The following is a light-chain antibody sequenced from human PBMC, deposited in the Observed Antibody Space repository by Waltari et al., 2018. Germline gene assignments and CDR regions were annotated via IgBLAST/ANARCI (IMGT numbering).Light chain of an antibody. CDR2: DVN. CDR3: MSYTTSTTVI. Sequence: QSALTQPASVSGSPGQSITISCPGTSSDIGAYSYVSRYQQCPGKAPELIIYDVNSRPSGVSSRFSGSKSGTTASLTISGLQFEDEADYYCMSYTTSTTVIFGGGTKLTVL. CDR1: SSDIGAYSY. V-gene: IGLV2-14*03. J-gene: IGLJ2*01.